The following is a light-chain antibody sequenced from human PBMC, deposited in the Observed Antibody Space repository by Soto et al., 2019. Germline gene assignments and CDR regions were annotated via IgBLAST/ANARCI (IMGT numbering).Light chain of an antibody. V-gene: IGLV2-23*02. Sequence: QSALTQPPSASGSPGQSVTISCTGTSSDVGYYNYVSWYQQHPGKAPKLMIYEVTKRPSGVSDHFSGSKSGNTASLTISGLQAEDEADYYCCSYAGSSTLVFGGGTQLTVL. CDR3: CSYAGSSTLV. CDR1: SSDVGYYNY. J-gene: IGLJ3*02. CDR2: EVT.